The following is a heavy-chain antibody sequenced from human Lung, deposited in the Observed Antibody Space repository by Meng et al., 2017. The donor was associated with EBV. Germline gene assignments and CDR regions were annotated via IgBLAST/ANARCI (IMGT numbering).Heavy chain of an antibody. CDR2: IYHSGST. J-gene: IGHJ4*02. CDR3: VRVQKRTSGWLRLN. D-gene: IGHD5-12*01. V-gene: IGHV4-61*01. CDR1: SDSVSSNSYY. Sequence: VQPQESGPGLVKPSETLSLTCTVSSDSVSSNSYYWSWIRQPPGKGLEWIGHIYHSGSTNYNPSLASRVTISVDTSKNQFSLKLSSVIAADTAVYHCVRVQKRTSGWLRLNWGRGILVTVSS.